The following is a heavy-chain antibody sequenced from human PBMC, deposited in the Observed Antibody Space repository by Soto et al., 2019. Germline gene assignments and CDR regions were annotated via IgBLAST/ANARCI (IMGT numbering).Heavy chain of an antibody. CDR2: IYYSGST. CDR1: GGSISSGGYY. CDR3: ARHIVATITSGMDV. Sequence: PSETLSLTCTVSGGSISSGGYYWSWIRQHPGKGLEWIGYIYYSGSTYYNPSLKSRVTISVDTSKNQFSLKLSSVTAADTAVYYCARHIVATITSGMDVWGQGTTVTVSS. V-gene: IGHV4-31*03. J-gene: IGHJ6*02. D-gene: IGHD5-12*01.